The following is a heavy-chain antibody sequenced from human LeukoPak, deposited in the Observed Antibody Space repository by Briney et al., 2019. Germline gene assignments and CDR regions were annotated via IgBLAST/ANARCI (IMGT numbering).Heavy chain of an antibody. CDR2: IIPIFGTA. CDR3: ASEGPGSSVAFDI. J-gene: IGHJ3*02. V-gene: IGHV1-69*01. CDR1: GGTFSSYA. D-gene: IGHD3-10*01. Sequence: ASVKVSCKASGGTFSSYAISWVRQAPGQGLEWMGGIIPIFGTANYAQKFQGRVTITADESTSTAYMELSSLRSEDTAVYYCASEGPGSSVAFDIWGQGTMVTVSS.